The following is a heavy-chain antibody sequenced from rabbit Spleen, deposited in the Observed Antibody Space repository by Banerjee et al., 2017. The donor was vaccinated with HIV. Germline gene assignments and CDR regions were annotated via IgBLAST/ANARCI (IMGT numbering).Heavy chain of an antibody. V-gene: IGHV1S43*01. D-gene: IGHD6-1*01. CDR1: GIDFTKYY. CDR3: ARGANSQGDGYGL. Sequence: QEQLEESGGGLVQPGGSLTLSCKASGIDFTKYYITWVRQAPGKGLEWIGIIYAAKGSTAYASWVNGRFTISSDNAQSTVDLKMTSLTAADTATYFCARGANSQGDGYGLWGPGTLVTVS. J-gene: IGHJ6*01. CDR2: IYAAKGST.